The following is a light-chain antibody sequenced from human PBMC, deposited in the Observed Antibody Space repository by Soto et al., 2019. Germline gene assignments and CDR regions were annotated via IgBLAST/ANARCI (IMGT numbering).Light chain of an antibody. CDR1: QSVNEN. J-gene: IGKJ5*01. Sequence: ELVLTQSPVTLSYSPVQIPTLSCRASQSVNENLFWYQQKSGQPPRLLIYDAFTRATGIPARFSGSGSGTDFTLTITSLEPEDFAVYYCQNRRVWPVYFGKGTRLEIK. CDR2: DAF. V-gene: IGKV3-11*01. CDR3: QNRRVWPVY.